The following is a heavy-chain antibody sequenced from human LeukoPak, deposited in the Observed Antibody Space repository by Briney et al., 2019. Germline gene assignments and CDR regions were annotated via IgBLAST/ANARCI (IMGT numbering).Heavy chain of an antibody. CDR1: GFTFSTYA. V-gene: IGHV3-23*01. CDR3: AAYFDY. CDR2: VSGSGGDT. J-gene: IGHJ4*02. Sequence: PGGSLRLSXAASGFTFSTYAMNWVRQSPGKGLEWVSGVSGSGGDTYYADSVKGRFTISRDNSKTTLYLEMNSLRAEDTAVYYCAAYFDYWGQGTLVTVSS.